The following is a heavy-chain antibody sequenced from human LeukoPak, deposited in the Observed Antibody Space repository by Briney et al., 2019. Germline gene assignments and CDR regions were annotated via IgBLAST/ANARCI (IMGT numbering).Heavy chain of an antibody. D-gene: IGHD3-22*01. CDR2: ISHSGST. CDR1: GGSISSSNW. V-gene: IGHV4-4*02. CDR3: AKLGGYDSSGKSDY. Sequence: SGTLSLTCAVSGGSISSSNWWSWVRQPPGKGLEWIGEISHSGSTNYNPSLKSRVTISVDKSKNHFSLKLSSVTAADTAVYYCAKLGGYDSSGKSDYWGQGTLVTVSS. J-gene: IGHJ4*02.